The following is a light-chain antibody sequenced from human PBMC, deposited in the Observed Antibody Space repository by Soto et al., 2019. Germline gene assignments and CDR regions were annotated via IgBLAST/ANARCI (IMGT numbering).Light chain of an antibody. CDR3: QQYTGPPTT. CDR1: QSVSSY. Sequence: EIVLTQSPATLSLSPGERATPSCRASQSVSSYLAWYQQKPGQAPRLLIYGASTRAAGIPDRFSGSGSGTDFTLTITRLEPEDSAVYFCQQYTGPPTTFGQGTRLEIK. CDR2: GAS. V-gene: IGKV3-11*01. J-gene: IGKJ5*01.